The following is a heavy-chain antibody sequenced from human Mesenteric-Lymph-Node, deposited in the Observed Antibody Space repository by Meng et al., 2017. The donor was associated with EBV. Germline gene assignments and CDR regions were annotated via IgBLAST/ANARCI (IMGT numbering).Heavy chain of an antibody. J-gene: IGHJ4*02. V-gene: IGHV3-21*01. CDR2: ISTSGSYI. Sequence: EVQVVGSGGGLVKPVGALRLSCAASGFTFSSYSMNWVRQAPGKGLEWVSSISTSGSYIYYADSVKGRFTISRDNAKNSVYLQMNSLRVEDTAVYYCARVSGWYVWGQGTLVTVSS. D-gene: IGHD6-19*01. CDR1: GFTFSSYS. CDR3: ARVSGWYV.